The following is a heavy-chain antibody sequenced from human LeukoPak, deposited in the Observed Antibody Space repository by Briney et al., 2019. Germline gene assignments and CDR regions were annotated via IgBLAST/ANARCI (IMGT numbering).Heavy chain of an antibody. J-gene: IGHJ5*02. Sequence: GRSLRLSCAASGFTFSNYGMHWVRQAPGKGLEWVAVISYDGSNKYYADSVKGRFTISRDNSKNTLFLQMNSLRAEDTAVYYCAKDGRERLLWFGRGFDPWGQGTLVTVSS. D-gene: IGHD3-10*01. V-gene: IGHV3-30*18. CDR3: AKDGRERLLWFGRGFDP. CDR1: GFTFSNYG. CDR2: ISYDGSNK.